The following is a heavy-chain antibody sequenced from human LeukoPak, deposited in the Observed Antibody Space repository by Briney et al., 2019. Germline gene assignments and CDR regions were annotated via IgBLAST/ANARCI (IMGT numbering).Heavy chain of an antibody. Sequence: GGSLILSCAASGFIFSSYAMSWVRQAPGKGVEWVSAISGSGDSTYYADSVKGRFTISRDNSKNTLHLQMNSLRAEDTAIYYCAKLFSAVSTKFEYWGQGTQVTVSS. CDR3: AKLFSAVSTKFEY. J-gene: IGHJ4*02. CDR2: ISGSGDST. V-gene: IGHV3-23*01. CDR1: GFIFSSYA. D-gene: IGHD5/OR15-5a*01.